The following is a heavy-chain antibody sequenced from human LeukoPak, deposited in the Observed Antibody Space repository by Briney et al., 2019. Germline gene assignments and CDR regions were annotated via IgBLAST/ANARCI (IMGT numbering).Heavy chain of an antibody. D-gene: IGHD6-6*01. CDR3: ARGFSSRAFDI. CDR2: INPSGGST. CDR1: GYTFTSYY. J-gene: IGHJ3*02. Sequence: GASVKVSCKASGYTFTSYYIHWVRQAPAQGLEWMGIINPSGGSTNYAQNFQGRVTMTRDTSTSTVYMELSSLRSEDAAVYYCARGFSSRAFDIWGQGTMVTVSS. V-gene: IGHV1-46*01.